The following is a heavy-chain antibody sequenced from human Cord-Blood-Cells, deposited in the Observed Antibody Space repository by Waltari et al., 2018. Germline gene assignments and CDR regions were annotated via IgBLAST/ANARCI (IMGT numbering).Heavy chain of an antibody. CDR1: GGSFSGYY. J-gene: IGHJ4*02. D-gene: IGHD3-10*01. CDR2: INHSGST. Sequence: QVQLQQWGAGLLKPSETLSLTCAVYGGSFSGYYWSWIRQPPGKGLEWIGEINHSGSTNYNPSLKSRVTISVDTSKSQFSRKLSSVTAADTAVYYCARGLWHFDYWGQGTLVTVSS. CDR3: ARGLWHFDY. V-gene: IGHV4-34*01.